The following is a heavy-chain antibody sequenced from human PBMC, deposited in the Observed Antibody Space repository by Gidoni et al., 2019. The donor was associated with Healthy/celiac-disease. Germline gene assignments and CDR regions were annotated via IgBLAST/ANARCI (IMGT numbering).Heavy chain of an antibody. D-gene: IGHD3-22*01. CDR2: ISYDGNNK. CDR1: GFTFSSYA. J-gene: IGHJ6*03. Sequence: QVQLVESGGGVVQPGRSLRLSCAASGFTFSSYAMHWVRQAPGKGMEWVAVISYDGNNKYYADSVKGRFTITRDNSKNTLYLQMNSLRDEDTAGYYCAREPLPESSGYSYYYYMDVWGKGTTVTVSS. V-gene: IGHV3-30-3*01. CDR3: AREPLPESSGYSYYYYMDV.